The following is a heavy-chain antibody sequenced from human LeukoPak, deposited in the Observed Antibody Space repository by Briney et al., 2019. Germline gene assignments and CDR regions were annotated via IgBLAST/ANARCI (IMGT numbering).Heavy chain of an antibody. V-gene: IGHV1-69*05. CDR3: ARDHGGELWELHPDHYFDY. D-gene: IGHD1-26*01. CDR2: IIPVFGAT. J-gene: IGHJ4*02. Sequence: GASVKVSCKASGGSFSSYAVSWVRQAPGQGLEWVGGIIPVFGATNYAQKFHDRVTITMDDSATTAYMELRSLTSEDTAVYYCARDHGGELWELHPDHYFDYWGQGTLVTVSS. CDR1: GGSFSSYA.